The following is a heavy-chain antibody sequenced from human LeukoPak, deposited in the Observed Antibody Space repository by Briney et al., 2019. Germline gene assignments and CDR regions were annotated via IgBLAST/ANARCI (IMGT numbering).Heavy chain of an antibody. J-gene: IGHJ6*03. D-gene: IGHD3-10*01. CDR1: GFTFSSYS. CDR2: ISSSSTI. CDR3: ARRSLYGSGSYYNVNPYYYYYYMDV. V-gene: IGHV3-48*01. Sequence: GGSLRLSWAASGFTFSSYSMNWVRQAPGKGLEWVSYISSSSTIYYADSVKGRFTISRDNAKNSLYLQMNSLRAEDTAVYYCARRSLYGSGSYYNVNPYYYYYYMDVWGKGTTVTVSS.